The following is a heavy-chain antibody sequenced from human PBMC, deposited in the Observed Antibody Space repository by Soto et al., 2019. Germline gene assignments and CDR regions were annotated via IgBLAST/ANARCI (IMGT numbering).Heavy chain of an antibody. CDR1: GYTFTSYG. J-gene: IGHJ3*02. CDR3: ARVKELTGDRVRAFDI. V-gene: IGHV1-18*01. D-gene: IGHD7-27*01. CDR2: ISAYNGNT. Sequence: ASVKVSCKASGYTFTSYGISWVRQAPGQGLEWMGWISAYNGNTNYAQKLQGRVTMTTDTSTSTAYMELRSLRSDDTAVYYCARVKELTGDRVRAFDIWGQGTMVTVSS.